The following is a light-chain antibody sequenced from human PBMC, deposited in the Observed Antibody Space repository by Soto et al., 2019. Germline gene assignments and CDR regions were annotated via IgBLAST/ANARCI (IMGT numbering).Light chain of an antibody. CDR1: QSVGSD. Sequence: EIVMTQSPATLSVSPGERATLSCRASQSVGSDLAWYQQKPGQAPRLVIYGASTRATGIPARFSGSGSGTDFTLTISSLEPEDFAVYYCQQHGSSPRTFGQGTKVDIK. V-gene: IGKV3-15*01. CDR2: GAS. CDR3: QQHGSSPRT. J-gene: IGKJ1*01.